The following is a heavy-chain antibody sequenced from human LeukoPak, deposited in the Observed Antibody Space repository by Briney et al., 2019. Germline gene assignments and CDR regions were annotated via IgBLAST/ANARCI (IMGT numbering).Heavy chain of an antibody. CDR1: GFTFSSYA. J-gene: IGHJ4*02. Sequence: GGSLRLSCAASGFTFSSYAMSWVRQAPGKGLEWVSAISGSGGSTYYADSVKGRFTISRDNSKNTLYLQMNSLRAEDTAVYYCAKAFCPTGSCYSSGLESFDYWGQGTLVTVSS. D-gene: IGHD2-15*01. CDR3: AKAFCPTGSCYSSGLESFDY. V-gene: IGHV3-23*01. CDR2: ISGSGGST.